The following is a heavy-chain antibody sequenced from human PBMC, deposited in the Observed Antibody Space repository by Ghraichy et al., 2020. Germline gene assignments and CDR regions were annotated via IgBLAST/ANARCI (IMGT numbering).Heavy chain of an antibody. J-gene: IGHJ2*01. CDR2: IYYSGST. D-gene: IGHD4-17*01. Sequence: SETLSLTCTVSGGSISSYYWSWIRQPPGKGLEWIGYIYYSGSTNYNPSLKSRVAMSIDTSKKQFSLKLSSVTAADTAMYYCARDVHDSLYGDYVWYFDLWGRGTLVTVSS. CDR3: ARDVHDSLYGDYVWYFDL. CDR1: GGSISSYY. V-gene: IGHV4-59*12.